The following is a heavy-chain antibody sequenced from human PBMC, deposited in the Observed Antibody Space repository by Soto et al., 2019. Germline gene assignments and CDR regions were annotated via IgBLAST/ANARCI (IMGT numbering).Heavy chain of an antibody. CDR1: GGSVSSGNYY. D-gene: IGHD3-22*01. Sequence: TSETLSLTCTVSGGSVSSGNYYWSWIRQPPGKGLDWIGDIYYTGSTNHDPSLKSRVTMSVDTSKNQFSLKLNSVTAADTAVYYCARMSVTMRNWFDPWGQGTLVTVSS. CDR3: ARMSVTMRNWFDP. CDR2: IYYTGST. J-gene: IGHJ5*02. V-gene: IGHV4-61*01.